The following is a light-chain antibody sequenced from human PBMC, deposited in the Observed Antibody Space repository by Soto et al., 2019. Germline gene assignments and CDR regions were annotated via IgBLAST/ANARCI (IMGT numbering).Light chain of an antibody. CDR3: CSYAGGSNV. V-gene: IGLV2-23*01. J-gene: IGLJ1*01. CDR1: SSDVGSYKF. Sequence: QLVLTQPASVSGSPGQSITISCTGSSSDVGSYKFVSWYQQYPGKAPKLMIYEGSKRPSGVSDRFSGSKSGNTASLTISGLQAEDEADYFCCSYAGGSNVFGAGTKLTVL. CDR2: EGS.